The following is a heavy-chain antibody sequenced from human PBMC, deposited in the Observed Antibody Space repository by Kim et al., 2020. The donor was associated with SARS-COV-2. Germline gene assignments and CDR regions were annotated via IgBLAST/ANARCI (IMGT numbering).Heavy chain of an antibody. CDR2: INHSGST. CDR1: GGSFSGYY. CDR3: ARPTDYYGSGTHPGGAFDI. V-gene: IGHV4-34*01. Sequence: SETLSLTCAVYGGSFSGYYWSWIRQPPGKGLEWIGEINHSGSTNYNPSLKSRVTISVDTSKNQFSLKLSSVTAAGTAVYYCARPTDYYGSGTHPGGAFDIWGQGTMVTVSS. J-gene: IGHJ3*02. D-gene: IGHD3-10*01.